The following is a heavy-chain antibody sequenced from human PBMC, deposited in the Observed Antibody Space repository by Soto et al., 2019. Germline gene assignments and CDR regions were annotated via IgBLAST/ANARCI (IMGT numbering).Heavy chain of an antibody. J-gene: IGHJ4*01. CDR1: GDSVSSNSAA. D-gene: IGHD1-26*01. V-gene: IGHV6-1*01. CDR2: TYYRPKWLN. CDR3: ARWDQGFDY. Sequence: SQTLSLTCAISGDSVSSNSAAWNWIRQSPSRGLEWLGRTYYRPKWLNNYALSVKSRITINPDTSKNQFSLQLTCETPEVTAVHYCARWDQGFDYCGHGTLVTVSS.